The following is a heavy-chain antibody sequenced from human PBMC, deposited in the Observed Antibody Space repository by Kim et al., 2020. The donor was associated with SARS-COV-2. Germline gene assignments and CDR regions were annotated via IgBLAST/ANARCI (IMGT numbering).Heavy chain of an antibody. V-gene: IGHV1-8*01. CDR3: AQVGNLQWLVRARDYGMDV. CDR2: MNPNSGNT. J-gene: IGHJ6*02. Sequence: ASVKVSCKASGYTFTSYDINWVRQATGQGLEWMGWMNPNSGNTGYAQKFQGRVTMTRNTSISTAYMELSSLRSEDTAVYYCAQVGNLQWLVRARDYGMDVWGQGTTVTLSS. CDR1: GYTFTSYD. D-gene: IGHD6-19*01.